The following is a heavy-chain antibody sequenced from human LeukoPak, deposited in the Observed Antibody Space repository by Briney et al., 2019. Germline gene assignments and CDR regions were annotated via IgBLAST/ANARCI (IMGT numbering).Heavy chain of an antibody. CDR3: AKRSSTLGTGGYYYYYYMDV. CDR1: GFTFSSYS. D-gene: IGHD7-27*01. V-gene: IGHV3-23*01. J-gene: IGHJ6*03. Sequence: GGSLRLSCAASGFTFSSYSMNWVRQAPGKGLEWVSSISGSGGNTFYADSVKGRFTISRDNSKNTLYLQLNSLGAEDTAVYYCAKRSSTLGTGGYYYYYYMDVWGKGTTVTISS. CDR2: ISGSGGNT.